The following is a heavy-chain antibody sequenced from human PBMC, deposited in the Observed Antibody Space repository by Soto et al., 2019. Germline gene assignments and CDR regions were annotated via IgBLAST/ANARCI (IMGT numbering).Heavy chain of an antibody. V-gene: IGHV3-23*01. J-gene: IGHJ5*02. Sequence: GGSLRLSCAASGFTFSSYAMSWVRQAPGKGLEWVSAISGSGGSTYYADSVKGRFTISRDNSKNTLYLQMNSLRAEDTAVYYCAKDWDYSGNPTPEITWFDPWGQGTLVTVSS. D-gene: IGHD4-4*01. CDR1: GFTFSSYA. CDR3: AKDWDYSGNPTPEITWFDP. CDR2: ISGSGGST.